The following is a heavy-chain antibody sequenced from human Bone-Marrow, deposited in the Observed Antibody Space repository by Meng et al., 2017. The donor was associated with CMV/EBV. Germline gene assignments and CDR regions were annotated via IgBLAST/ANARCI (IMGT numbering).Heavy chain of an antibody. Sequence: GESLKISCAASGFTFDDYGMSWVRQAPGKGLEWVSGINWNGGSTGYADSVKGRFTISRDNAKNSLYLKMNSLRAEDTALYYCARAILRSGATVTLAGAFDIWGQGTMVTGSS. CDR1: GFTFDDYG. V-gene: IGHV3-20*04. CDR2: INWNGGST. D-gene: IGHD4-17*01. CDR3: ARAILRSGATVTLAGAFDI. J-gene: IGHJ3*02.